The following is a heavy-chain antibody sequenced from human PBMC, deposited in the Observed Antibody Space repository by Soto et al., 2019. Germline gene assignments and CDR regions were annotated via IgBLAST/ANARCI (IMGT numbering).Heavy chain of an antibody. CDR3: ARDLSSYSHYYYGMDV. J-gene: IGHJ6*02. V-gene: IGHV4-59*01. CDR1: GGSISSYY. D-gene: IGHD6-19*01. CDR2: IYYSGST. Sequence: SETLSLTCTVSGGSISSYYWSWIRQPPGKGLEWIGYIYYSGSTNYNPSLKSRVTISVDTSKNQFSLKLSSVTAADTAVYYCARDLSSYSHYYYGMDVWGQGTTVTVSS.